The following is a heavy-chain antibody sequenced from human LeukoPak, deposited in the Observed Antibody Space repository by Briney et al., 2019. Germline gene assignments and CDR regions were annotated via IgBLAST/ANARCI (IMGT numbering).Heavy chain of an antibody. Sequence: SVKVSCKASGGTFSSYAISWVPQAPGQGLEWMGRIIPILGIANYAQKFQGRVTITADKSTSTAYMELSSLRSEDTAVYYCARDSSGYYFDYWGQGTLVTVSS. CDR1: GGTFSSYA. J-gene: IGHJ4*02. D-gene: IGHD3-22*01. CDR2: IIPILGIA. CDR3: ARDSSGYYFDY. V-gene: IGHV1-69*04.